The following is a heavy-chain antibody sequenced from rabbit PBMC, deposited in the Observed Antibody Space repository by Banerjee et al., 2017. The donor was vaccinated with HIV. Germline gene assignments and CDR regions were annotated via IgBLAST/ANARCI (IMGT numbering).Heavy chain of an antibody. CDR1: AFSFSSSYY. D-gene: IGHD4-2*01. J-gene: IGHJ4*01. CDR3: ARGDAGSRYAFNL. CDR2: ISTASSGST. Sequence: QEQLVAPGGGLVQPGASLTLPCTASAFSFSSSYYMCWVPQAPGKGLEWIACISTASSGSTYYASWAKGRFTISKTSSTTGTLQMTSLTAADTATYFCARGDAGSRYAFNLWGPGTLVTVS. V-gene: IGHV1S45*01.